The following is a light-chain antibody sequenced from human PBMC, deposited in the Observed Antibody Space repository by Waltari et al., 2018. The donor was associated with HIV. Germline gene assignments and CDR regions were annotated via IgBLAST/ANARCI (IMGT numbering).Light chain of an antibody. J-gene: IGLJ2*01. V-gene: IGLV2-23*02. CDR1: SSDVGSYTL. CDR3: CSYANSSDV. Sequence: QPALTQPDSLYGSPAPSITISCTGLSSDVGSYTLVSWFQQHPGKAPKFITCDVSKRPSVVSNRFSGSQSANTASLTISGLQAEDEADYYCCSYANSSDVFGGGTKVTVL. CDR2: DVS.